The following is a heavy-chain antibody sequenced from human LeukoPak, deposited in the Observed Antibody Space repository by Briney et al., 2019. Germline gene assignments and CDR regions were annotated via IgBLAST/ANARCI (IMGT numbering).Heavy chain of an antibody. J-gene: IGHJ6*03. CDR1: GGSFSGYY. CDR2: INHSGST. Sequence: PSETLSLTCAVYGGSFSGYYWSWIRQPPGKGLEWIGEINHSGSTNYNPSLKSRVTISVDTSKNQFSLKLSSVTAADTAVYYCARVRSEADCSGGSCYSRGYDYYYYYMDVWGKGTTVTVSS. V-gene: IGHV4-34*01. D-gene: IGHD2-15*01. CDR3: ARVRSEADCSGGSCYSRGYDYYYYYMDV.